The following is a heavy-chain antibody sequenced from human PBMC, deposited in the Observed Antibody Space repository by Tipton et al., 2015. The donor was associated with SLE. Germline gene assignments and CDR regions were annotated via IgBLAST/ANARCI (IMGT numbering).Heavy chain of an antibody. CDR2: ISHSGST. J-gene: IGHJ4*02. V-gene: IGHV4-34*01. CDR3: TTGYCRGGTCHGFQF. Sequence: LRLSCTAYGGSFSGYYWTWIRQPPGKGLEWIGEISHSGSTVYNPSLKSRVTISLDTSKYFSLELSSVTAANTAMYYCTTGYCRGGTCHGFQFWGQVVLVVVSS. CDR1: GGSFSGYY. D-gene: IGHD2-15*01.